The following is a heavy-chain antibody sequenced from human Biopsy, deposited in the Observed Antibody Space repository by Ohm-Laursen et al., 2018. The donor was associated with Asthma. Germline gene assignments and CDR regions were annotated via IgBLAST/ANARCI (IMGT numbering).Heavy chain of an antibody. J-gene: IGHJ4*02. CDR2: ISYDGNHK. Sequence: SLRLSCAASGFDLSGYGMLWARQAPGKGLEWVAVISYDGNHKFYEDSVKGRFTISRDNSKNTLYLQMNSLRTEDTAVYYCAKRRGYSGHDNDYWGQGTLVIVSS. CDR3: AKRRGYSGHDNDY. V-gene: IGHV3-30*18. D-gene: IGHD5-12*01. CDR1: GFDLSGYG.